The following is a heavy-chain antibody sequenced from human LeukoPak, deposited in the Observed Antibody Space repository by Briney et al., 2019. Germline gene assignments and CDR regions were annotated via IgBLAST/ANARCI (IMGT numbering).Heavy chain of an antibody. Sequence: GGSLRLSCVSSGFTFSRYGIHWVRQDPGKGLEWVSFIQTNGNTKYYSDSVKGRFTISRDNPKNTVYLQMNSLSTEDTAVYYCAIEISRLIIHAFDLWGQGTMVTVSS. J-gene: IGHJ3*01. CDR3: AIEISRLIIHAFDL. D-gene: IGHD3-9*01. V-gene: IGHV3-30*02. CDR1: GFTFSRYG. CDR2: IQTNGNTK.